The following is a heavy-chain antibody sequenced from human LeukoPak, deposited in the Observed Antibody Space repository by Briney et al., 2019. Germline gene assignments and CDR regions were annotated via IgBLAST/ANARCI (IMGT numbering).Heavy chain of an antibody. Sequence: ASVKVSCKASGYTFTSYDINWVRQATGQGLEWMGWMNPNSGNTGYAQKFQGRVTMTRNTSISTAYMELSSLRSEDTAVYYCARFVYDDHGFDYWGQGTLVTVSS. CDR1: GYTFTSYD. CDR2: MNPNSGNT. CDR3: ARFVYDDHGFDY. V-gene: IGHV1-8*01. D-gene: IGHD3-3*01. J-gene: IGHJ4*02.